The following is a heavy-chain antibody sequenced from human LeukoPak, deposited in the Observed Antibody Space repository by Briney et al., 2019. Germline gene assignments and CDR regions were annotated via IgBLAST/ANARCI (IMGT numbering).Heavy chain of an antibody. V-gene: IGHV1-18*01. CDR3: VRDYFCSGGTCDDCFDP. Sequence: ASVKVSCKASGYTFTNYGISWVRQAPGQGLEWMAWISTYDHDTNYAQKFRGRVTMTTDTSTCTAYMELGSLGSDDTAVYYCVRDYFCSGGTCDDCFDPWGQGTLVTVSS. J-gene: IGHJ5*02. D-gene: IGHD2-15*01. CDR1: GYTFTNYG. CDR2: ISTYDHDT.